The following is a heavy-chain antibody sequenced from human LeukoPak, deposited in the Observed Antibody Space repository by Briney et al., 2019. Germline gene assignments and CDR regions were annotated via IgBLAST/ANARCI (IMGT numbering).Heavy chain of an antibody. CDR2: IYYSGST. CDR3: ARDVYVGTSCYFDY. J-gene: IGHJ4*02. V-gene: IGHV4-30-4*01. CDR1: GGSISSGDYY. Sequence: SETLSLTCTVSGGSISSGDYYWSWIRQPPGKGLEWIGYIYYSGSTYYNPSLKSRVTISVDTSKNQFSLKLSSVTAADTAVYYYARDVYVGTSCYFDYWGQGTLVTVSS. D-gene: IGHD2-2*01.